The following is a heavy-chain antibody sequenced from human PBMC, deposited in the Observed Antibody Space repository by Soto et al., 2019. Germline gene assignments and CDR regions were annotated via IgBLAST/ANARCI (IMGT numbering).Heavy chain of an antibody. V-gene: IGHV3-72*01. CDR2: TRNKANSYTT. Sequence: QPGGSLRLSCAASGFTFSDHYMDWVRQAPGKGLEWVGRTRNKANSYTTEYAASVKGRFTISRDDSKNSLYLQMNSLKTEDTAVYYCARSGSVDPWGQGTLVTVSS. D-gene: IGHD1-26*01. CDR3: ARSGSVDP. CDR1: GFTFSDHY. J-gene: IGHJ5*02.